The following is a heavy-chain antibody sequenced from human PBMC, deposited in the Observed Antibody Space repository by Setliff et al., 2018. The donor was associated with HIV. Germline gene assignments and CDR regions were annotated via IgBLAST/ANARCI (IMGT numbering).Heavy chain of an antibody. D-gene: IGHD1-1*01. J-gene: IGHJ3*01. CDR3: AKGYTWSVVGALDV. Sequence: GASVKVSCKASGYIFTNQYITWVRQAPGQGLEWMGWISPHNGNTKYGEKFQARVTMTADTSTTTAYMELRSLTSDYTAMYYCAKGYTWSVVGALDVWGQGTRVTVSS. CDR1: GYIFTNQY. CDR2: ISPHNGNT. V-gene: IGHV1-18*01.